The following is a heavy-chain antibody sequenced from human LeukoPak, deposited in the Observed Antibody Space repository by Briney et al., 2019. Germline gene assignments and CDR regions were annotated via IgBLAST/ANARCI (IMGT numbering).Heavy chain of an antibody. CDR3: AKRPSDYGDYVSYFDY. CDR2: ISDDGRSK. V-gene: IGHV3-30*18. J-gene: IGHJ4*02. D-gene: IGHD4-17*01. CDR1: GFSFISYG. Sequence: GGSLRLSCAASGFSFISYGMHWVRQAPGKGLEWVGVISDDGRSKDYAGSVKGRFTISRDNSKDTLYLQMNSLRDEDTAVYYCAKRPSDYGDYVSYFDYWGQGTPVTVSS.